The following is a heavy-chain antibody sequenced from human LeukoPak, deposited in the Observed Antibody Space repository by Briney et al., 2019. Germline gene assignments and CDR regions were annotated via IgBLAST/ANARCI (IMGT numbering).Heavy chain of an antibody. Sequence: PSETLSLTCTVSGGSISSSSYYWGWIRQPPGKGLEWIGEINHSGSTNYNPSLKSRVTISVDTSKNQFSLKLSSVTAADTAVYYCARGANWFDPWGQGTLVTVSS. CDR3: ARGANWFDP. CDR2: INHSGST. J-gene: IGHJ5*02. V-gene: IGHV4-39*07. CDR1: GGSISSSSYY.